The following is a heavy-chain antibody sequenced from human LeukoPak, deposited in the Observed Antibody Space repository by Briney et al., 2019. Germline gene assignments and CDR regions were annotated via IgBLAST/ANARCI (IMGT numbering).Heavy chain of an antibody. J-gene: IGHJ6*02. Sequence: GRSLRLSCAASGFTFSSYGMHWVRQAPAKGLQWVAVISYDGSNKYYTDSVKGRFTISRDNSKNTLYLQMNSLRAEDTAVYYCANLTSSNRYSSRRYYGMDVWGQGTMVTVSS. CDR1: GFTFSSYG. CDR2: ISYDGSNK. CDR3: ANLTSSNRYSSRRYYGMDV. D-gene: IGHD6-13*01. V-gene: IGHV3-30*18.